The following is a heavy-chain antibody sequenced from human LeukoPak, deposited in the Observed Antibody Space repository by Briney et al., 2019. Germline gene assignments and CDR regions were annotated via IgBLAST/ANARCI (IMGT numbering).Heavy chain of an antibody. V-gene: IGHV3-74*01. CDR3: AKSLGGDYYYYGMDA. D-gene: IGHD3-3*01. CDR1: GLTFSTYW. CDR2: ISSDASIT. Sequence: PGGSLRLSCAASGLTFSTYWMHWVRQDPGKGLVWVSRISSDASITSYADPVKGRFTISRDNAKNTLYLQMNSLRAEDTALYYCAKSLGGDYYYYGMDAWGQGTTVTVSS. J-gene: IGHJ6*02.